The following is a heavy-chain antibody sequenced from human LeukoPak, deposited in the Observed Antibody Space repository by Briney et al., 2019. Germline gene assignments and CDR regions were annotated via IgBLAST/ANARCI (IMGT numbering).Heavy chain of an antibody. CDR1: GASISSTSDY. J-gene: IGHJ4*02. CDR3: VRQKQHGDGGSCFPPDC. Sequence: QPSETLSLTCTVSGASISSTSDYWGWLRQPPGKGLEWIGTIYYSGRAYHNPSLRSRLTISVDTSKNQFSLKLNSVTATDTAIYYCVRQKQHGDGGSCFPPDCWGQGTLVTVSS. CDR2: IYYSGRA. D-gene: IGHD2-15*01. V-gene: IGHV4-39*01.